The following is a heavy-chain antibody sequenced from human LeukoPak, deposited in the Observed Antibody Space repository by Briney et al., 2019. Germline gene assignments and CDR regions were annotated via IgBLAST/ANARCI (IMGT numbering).Heavy chain of an antibody. CDR1: GYTFTDYY. J-gene: IGHJ5*02. V-gene: IGHV1-2*02. CDR3: ARGPARVPANWFGP. CDR2: IDPNSGGT. Sequence: GASVKVSCKASGYTFTDYYIHWVRQAPGQGLEWMGWIDPNSGGTYYSQNFQGRVTMTRDTSISTAYMELSRLTFDDTAFYYCARGPARVPANWFGPWGQGTLVTVSS. D-gene: IGHD1-1*01.